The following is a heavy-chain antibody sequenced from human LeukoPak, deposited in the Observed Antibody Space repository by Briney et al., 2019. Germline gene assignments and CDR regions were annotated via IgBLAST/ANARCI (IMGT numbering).Heavy chain of an antibody. D-gene: IGHD2-15*01. J-gene: IGHJ5*02. V-gene: IGHV3-33*01. CDR1: GFTFSSYG. Sequence: GGSLRLSCAASGFTFSSYGMHWVRQAPGKGLEWVAVIWYDESNKYYADSVKGRFTISRDNSKNTLYLQMNSLRAEDTAVYYCARDRAPVVVVAATFWFDPWGQGTLVTVSS. CDR3: ARDRAPVVVVAATFWFDP. CDR2: IWYDESNK.